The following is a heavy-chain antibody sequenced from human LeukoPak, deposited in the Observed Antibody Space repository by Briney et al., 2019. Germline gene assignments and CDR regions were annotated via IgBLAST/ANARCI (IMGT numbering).Heavy chain of an antibody. J-gene: IGHJ5*02. CDR3: ARMYYDFWSDPPGINWFAP. D-gene: IGHD3-3*01. CDR2: IYYSGST. Sequence: SQTLSLTCTFSVGSISRGYSYWSWIRRTPGKGLERIGYIYYSGSTYYNPSIKSRVTISVDTSKNQFSLKLSSVTAADTAMYYCARMYYDFWSDPPGINWFAPWGQGPLVTVSS. CDR1: VGSISRGYSY. V-gene: IGHV4-30-4*01.